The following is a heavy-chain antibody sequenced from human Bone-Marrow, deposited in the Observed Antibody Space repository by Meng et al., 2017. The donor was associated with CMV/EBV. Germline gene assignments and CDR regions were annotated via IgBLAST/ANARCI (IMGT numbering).Heavy chain of an antibody. CDR3: ARVGYYDFWSGYYPNWFDP. Sequence: ETLSLTCAASGFTVSSNYMSWVRQAPGKGLEWVSVIYSGGSTYYADSVKGRFTISRDNAKNSLYLQMNSLRAEDTAVYYCARVGYYDFWSGYYPNWFDPWGQGTLVTVSS. V-gene: IGHV3-53*01. CDR1: GFTVSSNY. D-gene: IGHD3-3*01. CDR2: IYSGGST. J-gene: IGHJ5*02.